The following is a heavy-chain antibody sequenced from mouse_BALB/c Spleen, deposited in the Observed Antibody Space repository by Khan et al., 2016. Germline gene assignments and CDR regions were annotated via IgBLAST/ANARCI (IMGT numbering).Heavy chain of an antibody. D-gene: IGHD1-1*01. CDR3: ASYRYYFGSSWYVDV. CDR1: GYTFTNYG. CDR2: INTYSGES. J-gene: IGHJ1*01. Sequence: QFQLVQSGPELKKPGKTVKISCKASGYTFTNYGMNWVKQAPGKGLKWMGWINTYSGESTYADDFKGRFAFSLETSANTAYLQINNLKNEDTATYCCASYRYYFGSSWYVDVWGAGTTVTVSS. V-gene: IGHV9-3-1*01.